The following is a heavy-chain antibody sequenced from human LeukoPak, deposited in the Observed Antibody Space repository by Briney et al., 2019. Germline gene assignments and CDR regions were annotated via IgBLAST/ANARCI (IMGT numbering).Heavy chain of an antibody. CDR1: GLTFSNFP. CDR2: IQDDGATT. Sequence: GGSLRLPCAASGLTFSNFPMHWVRQAPGKGLEWVALIQDDGATTNYVDSVRGRFTISRDNSKSTVYLQMNSLKPDDTAVYYCATQSITLVVVISPFDYWGQGTLVTVSS. J-gene: IGHJ4*02. D-gene: IGHD3-22*01. CDR3: ATQSITLVVVISPFDY. V-gene: IGHV3-30*02.